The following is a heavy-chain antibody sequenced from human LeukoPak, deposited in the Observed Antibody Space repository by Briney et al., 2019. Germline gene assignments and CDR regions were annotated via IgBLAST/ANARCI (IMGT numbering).Heavy chain of an antibody. CDR2: INHGGST. J-gene: IGHJ6*04. D-gene: IGHD5-18*01. CDR1: GGSFSGYY. V-gene: IGHV4-34*01. CDR3: ARGGRGYSYFMDV. Sequence: SETLSLTCAVYGGSFSGYYWSWIRQPPGKGLEWIGEINHGGSTNYNPSLKSRVTISVDTSKNQFSLKLSSVTAADTAVYYCARGGRGYSYFMDVWGKGTTVTVSS.